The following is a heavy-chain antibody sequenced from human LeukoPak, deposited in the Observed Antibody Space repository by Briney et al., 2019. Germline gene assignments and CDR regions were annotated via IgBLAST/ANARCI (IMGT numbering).Heavy chain of an antibody. J-gene: IGHJ4*02. CDR2: ISSSSYI. CDR1: GFTFSSYS. D-gene: IGHD3-22*01. CDR3: AKVSGYYDSSGYSDY. Sequence: GGSLRLSCAASGFTFSSYSMNWVRQAPGKGLEWVSSISSSSYIFYADSVKGRFTISRDNSRNTLYLQMNSLSAEDTAVYYCAKVSGYYDSSGYSDYWGQGTLVTVSS. V-gene: IGHV3-21*01.